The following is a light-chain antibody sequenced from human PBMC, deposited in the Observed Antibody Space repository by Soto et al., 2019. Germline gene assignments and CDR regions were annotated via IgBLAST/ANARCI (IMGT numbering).Light chain of an antibody. CDR3: SSYASSNTYV. CDR1: SSDVGGYNY. J-gene: IGLJ1*01. CDR2: EVS. Sequence: QSALTQPASVSGSPGQSITISCTGTSSDVGGYNYVSWYQQHPGKAPKLMIYEVSNRASGVSNRFSGSKSGNTASLTISGHQAEDEADYYCSSYASSNTYVFGSGTKLNVL. V-gene: IGLV2-14*01.